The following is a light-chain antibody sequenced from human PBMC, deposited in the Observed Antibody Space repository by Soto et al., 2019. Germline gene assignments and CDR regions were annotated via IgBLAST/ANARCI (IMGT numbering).Light chain of an antibody. CDR2: AAS. V-gene: IGKV1-8*01. Sequence: AIRMTQSPSSFSASTGDRVTITCRASQGISSYLAWYQQKPGKAPKLLIYAASTLQSGVPSRFGGSGSGTDFTLTISCLQSEDFATYYCQQYYSYPSYTFGQGTKLEIK. J-gene: IGKJ2*01. CDR1: QGISSY. CDR3: QQYYSYPSYT.